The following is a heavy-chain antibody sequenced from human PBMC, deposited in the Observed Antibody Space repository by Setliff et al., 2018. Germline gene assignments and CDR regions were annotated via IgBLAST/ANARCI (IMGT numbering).Heavy chain of an antibody. CDR3: ARNWATAQHYYYGMDV. D-gene: IGHD2-21*02. Sequence: LRLSCAASGFTFSTYEMNWVRQAPGKGLEWVSYISSDGRTVFYADSVKGRFTISRDNAKNSLYLQMNSLRADDMAIYYCARNWATAQHYYYGMDVWAKGPRSPSP. J-gene: IGHJ6*02. V-gene: IGHV3-48*03. CDR1: GFTFSTYE. CDR2: ISSDGRTV.